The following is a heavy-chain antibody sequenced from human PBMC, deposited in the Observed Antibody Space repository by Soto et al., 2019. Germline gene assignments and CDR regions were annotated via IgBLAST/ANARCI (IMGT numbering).Heavy chain of an antibody. D-gene: IGHD5-18*01. V-gene: IGHV4-59*08. J-gene: IGHJ4*02. CDR1: GGSISNYY. CDR2: IYYSGST. CDR3: ARHRYSYGVYYFGY. Sequence: SETLSLTCIVSGGSISNYYWSWIRQPPGKGLEWIGYIYYSGSTNYNPSLTSRVTISVDTSKNQFSLKLSSVTAADTAVYYCARHRYSYGVYYFGYWGQGTLVTVSS.